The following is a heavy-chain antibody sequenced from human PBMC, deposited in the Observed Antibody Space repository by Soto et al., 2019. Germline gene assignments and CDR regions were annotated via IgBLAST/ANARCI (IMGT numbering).Heavy chain of an antibody. Sequence: EVQLVQSGAEVKKPGESLKISCKGSGYSFTSYWIGWLRQMPGKGLEWMGIIYPGDSDTRYSPSFQGQVTISADKSISTAYLQWSSLKASDTAMYYCARQSSYDYVWGSYRHLDYWGQGTLVTVSS. V-gene: IGHV5-51*01. D-gene: IGHD3-16*02. J-gene: IGHJ4*02. CDR2: IYPGDSDT. CDR1: GYSFTSYW. CDR3: ARQSSYDYVWGSYRHLDY.